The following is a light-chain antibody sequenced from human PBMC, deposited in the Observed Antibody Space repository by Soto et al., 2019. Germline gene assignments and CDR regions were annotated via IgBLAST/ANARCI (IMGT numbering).Light chain of an antibody. V-gene: IGKV3-11*01. J-gene: IGKJ3*01. CDR2: DAS. CDR1: QSLSNF. Sequence: EIVLTQSPATLSLSPGERATLSCRASQSLSNFLAWYQQKPGQAPRLLIYDASNRATGIPVRFSGSGSGTAFTLTISSLEPEDFAVYYCQQSSNLFTFGPGTTVEIK. CDR3: QQSSNLFT.